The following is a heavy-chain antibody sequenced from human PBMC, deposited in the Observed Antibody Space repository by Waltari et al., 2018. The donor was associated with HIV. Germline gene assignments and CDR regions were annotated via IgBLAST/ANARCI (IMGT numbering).Heavy chain of an antibody. D-gene: IGHD6-13*01. J-gene: IGHJ5*02. CDR1: GFNVRSHY. CDR2: IYSGGST. Sequence: EVQLVESGGGLVQPGGFLRLSCSAHGFNVRSHYMSWVRQAPGKGLEWVSVIYSGGSTYYADSVKGRFTISRDNSKNTLYLQMNSLRAEDTAVYYCARGIIAAAGNWFDPWGQGTLVTVSS. CDR3: ARGIIAAAGNWFDP. V-gene: IGHV3-66*02.